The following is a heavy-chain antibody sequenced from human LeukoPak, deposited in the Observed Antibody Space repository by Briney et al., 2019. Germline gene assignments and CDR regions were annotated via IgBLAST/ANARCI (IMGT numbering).Heavy chain of an antibody. CDR3: AKDRGDGYNYVFDY. CDR2: IIGRGGST. D-gene: IGHD5-24*01. V-gene: IGHV3-23*01. Sequence: PGGSLRLSCAASGFTFSSYAMSWVRQARGKGREGVSAIIGRGGSTYSADSVKGRFTISRDNSKNTLYLQMNSLRAEDTAVYYCAKDRGDGYNYVFDYWGQGTLVTVSS. J-gene: IGHJ4*02. CDR1: GFTFSSYA.